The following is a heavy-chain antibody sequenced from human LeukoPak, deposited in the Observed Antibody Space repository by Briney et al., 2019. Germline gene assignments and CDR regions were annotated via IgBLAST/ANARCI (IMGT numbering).Heavy chain of an antibody. D-gene: IGHD6-19*01. V-gene: IGHV3-23*01. CDR3: AKGSFSVVYSSGWYYFDY. CDR2: ISGSGGST. J-gene: IGHJ4*02. Sequence: GGSLRLSCAASGFTFSSYAMSWVRQAPGKGLEWVSAISGSGGSTYYADSVKGRFTISRDNSKNTLYLQMNSLRAEDTAVYYCAKGSFSVVYSSGWYYFDYWGQGTLVTVSS. CDR1: GFTFSSYA.